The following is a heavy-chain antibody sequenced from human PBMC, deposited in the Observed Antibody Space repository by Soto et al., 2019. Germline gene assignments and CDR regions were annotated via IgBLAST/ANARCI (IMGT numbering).Heavy chain of an antibody. Sequence: EVQLVESGGGLVQPGGSLRLSCAASGFTFSSYAMHWVRQAPGKGLEYVSAISSNGGSTYYANSVKGRFTISRDNSKNTLYLQMGSLRAEDMAVYYCARVPYSSGWFDHWGQGTLVTVSS. CDR1: GFTFSSYA. J-gene: IGHJ5*02. CDR2: ISSNGGST. V-gene: IGHV3-64*01. CDR3: ARVPYSSGWFDH. D-gene: IGHD6-19*01.